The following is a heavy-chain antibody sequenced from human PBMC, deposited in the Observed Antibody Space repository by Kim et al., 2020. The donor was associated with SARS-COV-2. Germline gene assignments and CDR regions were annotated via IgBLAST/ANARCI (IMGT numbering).Heavy chain of an antibody. J-gene: IGHJ6*02. D-gene: IGHD3-10*01. CDR2: MTGGST. CDR3: AKDWVEYFGEPSGMDV. V-gene: IGHV3-23*01. CDR1: GFTFSNYG. Sequence: GGSLRLSRAASGFTFSNYGMSWVRQAPGKGLEWVSVMTGGSTHYADSEKGRLTISRDNSKNTLYLQMNSLRVEAAGVYYCAKDWVEYFGEPSGMDVCGQGTTVTVSS.